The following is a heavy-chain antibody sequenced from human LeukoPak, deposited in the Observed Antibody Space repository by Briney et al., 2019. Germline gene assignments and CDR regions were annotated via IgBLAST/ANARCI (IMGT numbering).Heavy chain of an antibody. CDR1: GGSFSGYY. CDR3: ARGFYKAAARDGYNFLNWGSNYYYGMDV. V-gene: IGHV4-34*01. CDR2: INHSGST. J-gene: IGHJ6*02. Sequence: SETLSLTCAVYGGSFSGYYWSWIRQPPGKGLVWIGEINHSGSTNYNPSLKSRVTISVDTSKNQFSLKLSSVTAADTAVYYCARGFYKAAARDGYNFLNWGSNYYYGMDVWGQGTTVTVSS. D-gene: IGHD5-24*01.